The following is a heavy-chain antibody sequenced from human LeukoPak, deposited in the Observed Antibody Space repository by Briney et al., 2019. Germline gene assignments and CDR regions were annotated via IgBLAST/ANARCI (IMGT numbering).Heavy chain of an antibody. CDR3: ARGPYYYYGMDV. V-gene: IGHV3-53*01. J-gene: IGHJ6*02. CDR2: IYSGGST. CDR1: GFTVSSNY. Sequence: GGSLRLSCAASGFTVSSNYMSWVRQAPGKGLEWVSVIYSGGSTYYADSEKGRFTISRDNSKNTLYLQMNSLRAEDTAVYYCARGPYYYYGMDVWGQGTTVTVSS.